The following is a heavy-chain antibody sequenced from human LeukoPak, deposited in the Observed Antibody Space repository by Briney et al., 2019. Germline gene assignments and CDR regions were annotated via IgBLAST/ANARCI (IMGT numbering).Heavy chain of an antibody. J-gene: IGHJ6*03. V-gene: IGHV5-51*01. D-gene: IGHD3-16*02. CDR2: IYPGDSDT. CDR1: GYSFTSYW. CDR3: ATSLGELSFGYYYMNV. Sequence: GESLKISCKGSGYSFTSYWIGWVRQMPGKGLEWMGIIYPGDSDTRYSPSFQGQVTISADKSISTTYLQWSSLKASDTAMYYCATSLGELSFGYYYMNVWGKGTTVTVSS.